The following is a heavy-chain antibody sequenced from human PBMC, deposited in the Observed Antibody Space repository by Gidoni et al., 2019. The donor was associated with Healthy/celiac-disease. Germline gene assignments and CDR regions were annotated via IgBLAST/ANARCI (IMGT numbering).Heavy chain of an antibody. Sequence: QVQLQESGPGLVKPSETLSLTCTVSGGSISSYYWRWIRQPAGKGLEWIGRIYTSGSTNYNPSLKSRVTMSVDTSKNQFSLKLSSVTAADTAVYYCARGTVVVPAAIFKYDYYYGMDVWGQGTTVTVSS. CDR1: GGSISSYY. D-gene: IGHD2-2*02. CDR2: IYTSGST. J-gene: IGHJ6*02. V-gene: IGHV4-4*07. CDR3: ARGTVVVPAAIFKYDYYYGMDV.